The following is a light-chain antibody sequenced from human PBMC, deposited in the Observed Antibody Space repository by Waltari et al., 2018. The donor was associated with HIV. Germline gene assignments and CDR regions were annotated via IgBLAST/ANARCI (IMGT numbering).Light chain of an antibody. J-gene: IGLJ2*01. V-gene: IGLV2-8*01. Sequence: QSALTQPPSASGSPGQSVTISCTGTSSDVGAYNSVSWYQQHPGKAPKLLISEVTKRPSGFPDRFSGSKSGNTASLTVSGLQAEDEADFYCSSYAGSNNVVFGGGTKLTVL. CDR2: EVT. CDR3: SSYAGSNNVV. CDR1: SSDVGAYNS.